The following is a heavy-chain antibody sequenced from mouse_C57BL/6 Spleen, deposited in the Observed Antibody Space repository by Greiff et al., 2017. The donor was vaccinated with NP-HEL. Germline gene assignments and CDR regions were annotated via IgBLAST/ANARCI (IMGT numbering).Heavy chain of an antibody. V-gene: IGHV3-6*01. D-gene: IGHD2-14*01. Sequence: EVKLQESGPGLVKPSQSLSLTCSVTGYSITSGYYWNWIRQFPGNKLEWMGYISYDGSNNYNPSLKNRISITRDTSKNQFFLKLNSVTTEDTATYYCARGGTIGSAWFAYWGQGTLVTVSA. CDR1: GYSITSGYY. J-gene: IGHJ3*01. CDR3: ARGGTIGSAWFAY. CDR2: ISYDGSN.